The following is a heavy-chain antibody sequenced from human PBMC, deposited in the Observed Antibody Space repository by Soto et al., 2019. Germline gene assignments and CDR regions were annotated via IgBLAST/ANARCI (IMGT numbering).Heavy chain of an antibody. CDR3: AREPLYDSSGYYYRPFDP. V-gene: IGHV4-34*01. CDR1: GGSFSGYD. J-gene: IGHJ5*02. Sequence: TSETLSLTCAVYGGSFSGYDWSWIRQPPGKGLEWIGEINHSGSTNYNPSLKSRDTISVDTSKNQFSLKLSSVTAADTAVYYFAREPLYDSSGYYYRPFDPWGQGTLVTVSS. CDR2: INHSGST. D-gene: IGHD3-22*01.